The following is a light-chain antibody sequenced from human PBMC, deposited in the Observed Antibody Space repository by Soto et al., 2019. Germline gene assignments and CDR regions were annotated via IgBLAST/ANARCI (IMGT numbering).Light chain of an antibody. CDR1: SSDVGGYNF. J-gene: IGLJ2*01. CDR3: SSYADSNNLL. V-gene: IGLV2-8*01. CDR2: EVS. Sequence: QSVLTQPPSASGSPGQSVTISCTGTSSDVGGYNFVSWYQQHPGKAPKLMIYEVSNRPSGVPDRFSGSKSGNTASLTASGLQTEDEADYYCSSYADSNNLLFGGGTKLTVL.